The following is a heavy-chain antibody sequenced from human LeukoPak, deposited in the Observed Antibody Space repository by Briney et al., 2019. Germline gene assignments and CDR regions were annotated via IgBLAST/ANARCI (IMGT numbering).Heavy chain of an antibody. J-gene: IGHJ6*02. CDR2: MNPNSGNT. CDR3: ARGLDRIYYYYGMDV. CDR1: GYTFTSYD. Sequence: ASVKVSCKASGYTFTSYDFNWLRQATGQGPEWMGWMNPNSGNTGYAQKFQGRVTMTRNTSISTAYMELSSLRSEDTAVYYCARGLDRIYYYYGMDVWGQGTTVTVSS. D-gene: IGHD2/OR15-2a*01. V-gene: IGHV1-8*01.